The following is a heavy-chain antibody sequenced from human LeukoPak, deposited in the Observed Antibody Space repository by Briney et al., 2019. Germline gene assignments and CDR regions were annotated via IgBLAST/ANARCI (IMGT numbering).Heavy chain of an antibody. J-gene: IGHJ4*02. V-gene: IGHV3-7*01. CDR2: IKQDGSEK. D-gene: IGHD3-3*01. Sequence: PGGSLRLSRAASGFTFSTYWMSWVRQAPGRGLEWVANIKQDGSEKYYVDSVKGRFTISRDNAKNSLYLQMNTLRPEDTAVYYCARERQNKDFWSGGDYWGQGTLVTVSS. CDR3: ARERQNKDFWSGGDY. CDR1: GFTFSTYW.